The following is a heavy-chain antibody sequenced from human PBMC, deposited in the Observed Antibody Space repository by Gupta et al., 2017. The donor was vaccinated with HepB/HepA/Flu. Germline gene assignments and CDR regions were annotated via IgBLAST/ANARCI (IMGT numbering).Heavy chain of an antibody. D-gene: IGHD3-22*01. CDR3: TSRHCSDSCYLR. CDR1: GFTVNSNY. V-gene: IGHV3-53*01. CDR2: IYRGGAT. J-gene: IGHJ4*02. Sequence: EVQLVESGGGLIQPGGFLRLSCAASGFTVNSNYMAWVRQAPGKGLQWVSIIYRGGATWYAESVTGRFSISRDTSKNTLNLQMDSLRVEDTAVYYCTSRHCSDSCYLRWGQGTLVTVSS.